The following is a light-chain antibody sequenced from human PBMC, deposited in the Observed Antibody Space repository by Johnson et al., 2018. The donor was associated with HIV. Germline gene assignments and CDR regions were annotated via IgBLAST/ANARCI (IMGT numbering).Light chain of an antibody. J-gene: IGLJ1*01. CDR1: SSNIESDY. Sequence: QSVLTQPPSVSAAPGQKVDISCSGSSSNIESDYVSWYQQLPGTAPKLLIYDNNKRPSGIPDRFFGSKSGTSAILDITGLQTGDEADYYCGTWDKSLGAHYVFGIGTKVTVL. CDR2: DNN. CDR3: GTWDKSLGAHYV. V-gene: IGLV1-51*01.